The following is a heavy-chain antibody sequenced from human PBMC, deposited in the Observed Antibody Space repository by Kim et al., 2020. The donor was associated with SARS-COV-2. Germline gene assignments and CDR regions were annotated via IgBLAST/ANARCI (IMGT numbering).Heavy chain of an antibody. V-gene: IGHV4-39*07. D-gene: IGHD4-17*01. Sequence: PPLKSRVTISVDTSKNQFSLKLSSVTAADTAVYYCARIGDYGDYVGGFDYWGQGTLVTVSS. J-gene: IGHJ4*02. CDR3: ARIGDYGDYVGGFDY.